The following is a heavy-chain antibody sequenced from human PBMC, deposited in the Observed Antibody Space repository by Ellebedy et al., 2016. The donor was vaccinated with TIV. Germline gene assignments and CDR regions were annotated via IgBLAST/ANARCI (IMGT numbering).Heavy chain of an antibody. Sequence: GESLKISXAASGFTFSSCAMSWVRQAPGKGLEWVSVISGSGVSTYYADSVKGRFTISRDNSKNTLYLQMNSLRAEDTAVYYCAKLEVAVAATQFYFDYWGQGTLVTVSS. CDR1: GFTFSSCA. J-gene: IGHJ4*02. D-gene: IGHD6-19*01. CDR2: ISGSGVST. CDR3: AKLEVAVAATQFYFDY. V-gene: IGHV3-23*01.